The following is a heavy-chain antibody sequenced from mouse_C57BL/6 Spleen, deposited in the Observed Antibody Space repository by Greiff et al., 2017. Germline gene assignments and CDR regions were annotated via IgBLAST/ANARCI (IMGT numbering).Heavy chain of an antibody. D-gene: IGHD1-1*01. V-gene: IGHV1-66*01. CDR1: GYSFTSYY. CDR3: ARGGSRGSSLYVAY. CDR2: IYPGSGNT. Sequence: VQLQQSGPELVKPGASVKISCKASGYSFTSYYIHWVKQRPGQGLEWIGWIYPGSGNTKYNEKFKGKATLTTDTSSSAAYMQLSSLTSEDSAVYYCARGGSRGSSLYVAYWGQGTTLTVSS. J-gene: IGHJ2*01.